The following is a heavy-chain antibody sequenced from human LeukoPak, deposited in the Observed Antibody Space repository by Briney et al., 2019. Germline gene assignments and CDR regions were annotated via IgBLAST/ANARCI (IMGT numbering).Heavy chain of an antibody. V-gene: IGHV4-38-2*01. CDR1: GYSISSGYY. Sequence: SETLSLTCAVSGYSISSGYYWGWIRQPSGKGLEWIGSIYHSGNIYYNPSLKSRVTISVDTSKNRISLKLSSVTATDTAVYYCARHYLWSGYYFDYWGQGTLVTVSS. CDR3: ARHYLWSGYYFDY. J-gene: IGHJ4*02. D-gene: IGHD3-3*01. CDR2: IYHSGNI.